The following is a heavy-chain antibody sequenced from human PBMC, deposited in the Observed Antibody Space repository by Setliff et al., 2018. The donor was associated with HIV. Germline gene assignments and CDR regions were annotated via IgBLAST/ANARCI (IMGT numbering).Heavy chain of an antibody. D-gene: IGHD5-12*01. J-gene: IGHJ6*03. CDR1: SASISSSGYY. CDR3: ARDERWLQFYFYYYYMDV. Sequence: SETLSLTCTVSSASISSSGYYWGWIRQPPGKGLEWIGSIYYSGSTYYNPSLKSRVTISVDTSKNQFSLKLSSVTAADTAVYYCARDERWLQFYFYYYYMDVWGKGTTVTVSS. V-gene: IGHV4-39*02. CDR2: IYYSGST.